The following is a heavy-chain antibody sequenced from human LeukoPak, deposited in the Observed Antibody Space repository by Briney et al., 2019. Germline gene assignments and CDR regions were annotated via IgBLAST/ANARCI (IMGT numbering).Heavy chain of an antibody. CDR3: VRARGAGPGAHFDY. D-gene: IGHD3-10*01. Sequence: GGSLRLSCAASGFSFSTYWMSWVRQAPGKGLECVANIKEHGGEKYYVDSVKGRFTISRDNAKNALYLQMNSLRAEDAAAYYCVRARGAGPGAHFDYWGQETLVTVSS. V-gene: IGHV3-7*03. CDR1: GFSFSTYW. J-gene: IGHJ4*02. CDR2: IKEHGGEK.